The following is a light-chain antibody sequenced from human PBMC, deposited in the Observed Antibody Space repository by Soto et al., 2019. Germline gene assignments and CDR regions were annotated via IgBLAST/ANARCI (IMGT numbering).Light chain of an antibody. V-gene: IGKV3-15*01. Sequence: VMTQSPATLSLSPGERATLSCRASQRFSTNVAWYQQKPGQAPRLLIYATSTRATGIPARFSGSGSGTEFTLTIGSLQSEDFAVYHCQQYYNWPLTFGGGTKVEIK. J-gene: IGKJ4*01. CDR1: QRFSTN. CDR2: ATS. CDR3: QQYYNWPLT.